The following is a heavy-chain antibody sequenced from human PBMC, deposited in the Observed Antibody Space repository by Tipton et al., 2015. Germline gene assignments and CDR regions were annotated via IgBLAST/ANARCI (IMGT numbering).Heavy chain of an antibody. CDR2: ITPDGSES. CDR1: GFSFSNYW. Sequence: SLRLSCEASGFSFSNYWMTWVRQAPGKGLEWVANITPDGSESYSLESVKGRFTFSRDNAKNSLYLQMNRLRAEDTAVYYCARSGGYGWDQWGQGCLVAVSS. CDR3: ARSGGYGWDQ. V-gene: IGHV3-7*01. D-gene: IGHD5-12*01. J-gene: IGHJ4*02.